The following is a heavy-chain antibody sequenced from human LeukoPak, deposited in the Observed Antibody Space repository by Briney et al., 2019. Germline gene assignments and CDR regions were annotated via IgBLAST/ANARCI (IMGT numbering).Heavy chain of an antibody. CDR1: GDSISGYY. Sequence: SETLSLTCTVSGDSISGYYWSWIRHPPGKALQWIGYINDSGGTDYNPSLKSRVNISVDVSNNQVSLKLSSVTTADTAIYYCARHLPVRAGAARFLDYWGQGTLVTVSS. J-gene: IGHJ4*02. V-gene: IGHV4-59*08. CDR3: ARHLPVRAGAARFLDY. CDR2: INDSGGT. D-gene: IGHD4/OR15-4a*01.